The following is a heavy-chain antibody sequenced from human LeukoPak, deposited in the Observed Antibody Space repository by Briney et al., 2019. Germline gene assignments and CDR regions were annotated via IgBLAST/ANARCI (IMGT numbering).Heavy chain of an antibody. CDR1: GFTFDDYV. CDR3: AKDRKNWGLFDY. Sequence: GGSLGLSCEASGFTFDDYVMHWVRQAPGKGLEWVSLIRGDGGTTYYADSVKGRFTISRDNSKNSLYLQMNSLRTEDTALYYCAKDRKNWGLFDYWGQGTLVTVSS. V-gene: IGHV3-43*02. CDR2: IRGDGGTT. J-gene: IGHJ4*02. D-gene: IGHD3-16*01.